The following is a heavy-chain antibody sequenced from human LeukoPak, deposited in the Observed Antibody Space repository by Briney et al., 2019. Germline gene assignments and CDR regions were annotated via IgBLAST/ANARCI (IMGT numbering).Heavy chain of an antibody. Sequence: GASVKVSCKVSGYTLTELSMHWVRQAPGKGLEWMGGFDPEDGETIYAQKFQGRVTMTEDTSTDTAYMELSSLRPEDTAVYYCATSSLSFDAFDIWGQGTMVTVSS. V-gene: IGHV1-24*01. D-gene: IGHD6-6*01. CDR2: FDPEDGET. J-gene: IGHJ3*02. CDR3: ATSSLSFDAFDI. CDR1: GYTLTELS.